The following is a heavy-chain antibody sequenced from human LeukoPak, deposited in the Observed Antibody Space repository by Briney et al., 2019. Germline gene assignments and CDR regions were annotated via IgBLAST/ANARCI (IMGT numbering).Heavy chain of an antibody. V-gene: IGHV3-23*01. Sequence: PGGSLRLSCAASGFTFSNYAMSWVRQAPGKGLEWVSSISGSDGRTYDADSVKGRFTISRDNSKDTLYLQMNSLRAEDTAIYYCARQHAATGGYFDYWGQGTLVTVSS. D-gene: IGHD6-25*01. CDR2: ISGSDGRT. CDR1: GFTFSNYA. CDR3: ARQHAATGGYFDY. J-gene: IGHJ4*02.